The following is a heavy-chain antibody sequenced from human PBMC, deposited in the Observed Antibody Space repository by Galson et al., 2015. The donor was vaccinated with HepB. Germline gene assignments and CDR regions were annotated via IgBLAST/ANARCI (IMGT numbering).Heavy chain of an antibody. V-gene: IGHV3-11*06. CDR2: ISGSSYYT. D-gene: IGHD1-1*01. CDR1: GFAFSDYY. CDR3: ARGGGGPNSQPF. Sequence: SLRLSCAASGFAFSDYYMSWIRQAPGKGLEWVSYISGSSYYTNYADSVKGRFTISRDNAKNSLHLQMNSLRPEDTALYYCARGGGGPNSQPFWGQGTLVTVSS. J-gene: IGHJ4*02.